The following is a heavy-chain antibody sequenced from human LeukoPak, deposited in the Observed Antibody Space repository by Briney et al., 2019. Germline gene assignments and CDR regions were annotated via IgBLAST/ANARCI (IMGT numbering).Heavy chain of an antibody. CDR1: GGSISSSSYY. D-gene: IGHD2-2*01. CDR3: ARHPRCGSSTSCYLSSFDY. V-gene: IGHV4-39*01. J-gene: IGHJ4*02. Sequence: SETLSLTCTVSGGSISSSSYYWGWIRQPPGKGLEWIGSIYYSGSTYYNPSLKSRVTISVDTSKNQFSLKLSSVTAADTAVYYCARHPRCGSSTSCYLSSFDYWGQGTLATVSS. CDR2: IYYSGST.